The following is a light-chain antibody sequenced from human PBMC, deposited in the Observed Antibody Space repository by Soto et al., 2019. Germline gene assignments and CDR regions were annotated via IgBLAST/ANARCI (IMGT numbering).Light chain of an antibody. CDR3: QQRHSSPRT. CDR1: QTINNF. CDR2: GAS. J-gene: IGKJ1*01. V-gene: IGKV1-39*01. Sequence: DIQMTQAPSSLFASVGDRVTVTCRASQTINNFLNWYHQNPGNAPKLLIYGASSLQSVVPSRVSGGESATTFTLTINIVQPDDFGIYSCQQRHSSPRTFGKGT.